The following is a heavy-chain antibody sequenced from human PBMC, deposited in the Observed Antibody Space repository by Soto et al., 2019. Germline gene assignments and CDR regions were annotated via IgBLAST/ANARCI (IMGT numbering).Heavy chain of an antibody. CDR2: IIPLFGTA. CDR1: GGTFSRND. D-gene: IGHD3-22*01. V-gene: IGHV1-69*01. CDR3: ARQFDNDSSGYYYAY. Sequence: QVQLVQSGAEVKKPGSSVKVSCKASGGTFSRNDISWVRQAPGQGLEWMGGIIPLFGTAKYAQKFQGRLSITADESTCTVYMDLSSLRSEDTAVYYCARQFDNDSSGYYYAYWGQGTLVTVSS. J-gene: IGHJ4*02.